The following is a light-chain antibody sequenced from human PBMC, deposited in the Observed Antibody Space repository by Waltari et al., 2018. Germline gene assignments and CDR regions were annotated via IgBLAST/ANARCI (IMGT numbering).Light chain of an antibody. V-gene: IGKV3-15*01. CDR2: AAS. J-gene: IGKJ4*01. CDR3: QQYYGWPQS. Sequence: RVMTQSPATLSVSPGERATLSCRASRSVSNNLAWYQQKPGQAPRLLIYAASTGATGIPARFSGSGSGTEFTLTISSLQSEDFAIYYCQQYYGWPQSFGGGTKVEIK. CDR1: RSVSNN.